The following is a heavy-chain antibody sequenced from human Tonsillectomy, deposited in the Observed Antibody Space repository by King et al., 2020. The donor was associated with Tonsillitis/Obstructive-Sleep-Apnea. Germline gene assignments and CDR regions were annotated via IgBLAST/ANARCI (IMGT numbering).Heavy chain of an antibody. CDR3: ARLGGGKIDY. J-gene: IGHJ4*02. Sequence: QLVQSGAEVKKPGESLRISCKASGYSFTSYWIGWVRQMPGKGLEWMGVVFPADSDTRYSPSFQGHVTFSADKSINTAYLQWSSLRASDTAMYYCARLGGGKIDYWGQGTLVTVSS. V-gene: IGHV5-51*01. CDR1: GYSFTSYW. D-gene: IGHD1-26*01. CDR2: VFPADSDT.